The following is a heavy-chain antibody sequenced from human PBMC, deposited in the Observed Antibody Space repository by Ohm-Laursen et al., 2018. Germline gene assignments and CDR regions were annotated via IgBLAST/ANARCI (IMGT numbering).Heavy chain of an antibody. Sequence: GTLSLTCLVSGYSISSGYFWGWIRQPPGKGLEWIGTIYHSGSTYYNPSLKSRVTISVDTSKNQFSLKLSSVTAADTALYYCARGLWWFDPWGQGTLVTVSS. CDR1: GYSISSGYF. V-gene: IGHV4-38-2*02. J-gene: IGHJ5*02. CDR2: IYHSGST. CDR3: ARGLWWFDP.